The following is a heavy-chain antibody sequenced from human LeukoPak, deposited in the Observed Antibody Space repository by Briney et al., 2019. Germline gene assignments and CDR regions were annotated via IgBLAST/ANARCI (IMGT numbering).Heavy chain of an antibody. D-gene: IGHD3-22*01. CDR3: ARHRYYYDSSGYYYFFDY. Sequence: NASETLCLTCAVYGGSFSGYYWSWIRQPPGKGLEWIGSIYYSGSTYYNPSLKSRVTISVDTSKNQFSLKLSSVTAADTAVYYCARHRYYYDSSGYYYFFDYWGQGTLVTVSS. CDR1: GGSFSGYY. CDR2: IYYSGST. J-gene: IGHJ4*02. V-gene: IGHV4-34*01.